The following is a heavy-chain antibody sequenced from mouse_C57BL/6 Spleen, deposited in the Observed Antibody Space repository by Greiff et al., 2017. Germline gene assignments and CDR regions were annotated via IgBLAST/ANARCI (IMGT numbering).Heavy chain of an antibody. CDR2: ISSGSSTI. D-gene: IGHD2-2*01. V-gene: IGHV5-17*01. J-gene: IGHJ4*01. CDR1: GFTFSDYG. Sequence: EVQLKESGGGLVKPGGSLKLSCAASGFTFSDYGMHWVRQAPEKGLEWVAYISSGSSTIYYADTVKGRFTISRDNAKNTLFLQMTSLRSEDTAMYYCARQGYPYYYAMDYWGQGTSVTVSS. CDR3: ARQGYPYYYAMDY.